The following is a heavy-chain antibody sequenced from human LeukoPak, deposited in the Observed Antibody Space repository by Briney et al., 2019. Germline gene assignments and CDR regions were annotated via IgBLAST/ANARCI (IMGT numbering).Heavy chain of an antibody. V-gene: IGHV4-34*01. J-gene: IGHJ4*02. CDR1: GGSFSGYY. D-gene: IGHD2-15*01. Sequence: SETLSLTCAVYGGSFSGYYWSWIRQPPGKGLEWIGEINHSGSTNYNPSLKSRVTISVDTSKNQFSLKLSSVTAADTAVYYCAKVRGGYLEYYFDYWGQGTLVTVSS. CDR2: INHSGST. CDR3: AKVRGGYLEYYFDY.